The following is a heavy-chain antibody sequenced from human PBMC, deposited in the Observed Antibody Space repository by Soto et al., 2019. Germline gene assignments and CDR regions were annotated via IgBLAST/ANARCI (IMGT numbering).Heavy chain of an antibody. CDR1: GYTFTSYG. D-gene: IGHD6-13*01. Sequence: QVQLVQSGAEVKKPGASVKVSCKASGYTFTSYGISWVRQAPGQGLEWMGWISAYNGYTNYAQKLQGRVTMTTDTSTSTDYMELRSLSSYDTAVYYCARDRIAAAERSYYYYLAVWGKGTTVTVSS. J-gene: IGHJ6*03. V-gene: IGHV1-18*01. CDR3: ARDRIAAAERSYYYYLAV. CDR2: ISAYNGYT.